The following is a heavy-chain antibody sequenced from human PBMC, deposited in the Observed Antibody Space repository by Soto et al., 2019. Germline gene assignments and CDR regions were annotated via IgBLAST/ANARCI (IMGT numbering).Heavy chain of an antibody. V-gene: IGHV3-15*01. J-gene: IGHJ4*02. D-gene: IGHD6-19*01. Sequence: GGSLRLFCAAPGLPFRNAWVGWGRQAPGKGLEWVGRIKTKTDGGSTDYAPPVKGRFTISRDDSKNTLYLQMNSLKTEDTAVYYCTTWEAVTGYFDDWGQGALVTVSS. CDR1: GLPFRNAW. CDR2: IKTKTDGGST. CDR3: TTWEAVTGYFDD.